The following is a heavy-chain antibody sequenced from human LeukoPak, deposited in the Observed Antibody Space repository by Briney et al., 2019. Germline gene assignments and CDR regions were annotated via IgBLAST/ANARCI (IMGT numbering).Heavy chain of an antibody. V-gene: IGHV1-46*01. Sequence: ASVKVSCKASGYTFTSYYMHWVRQAPGQGLEWMGIINPSGSSTSYAQKFQGRVTMTRDTSTSTVYMELSSLRSEDTAVYYCARDGTPLPNRRTIVAFGDFDYWGQGTLVTVSS. CDR3: ARDGTPLPNRRTIVAFGDFDY. CDR2: INPSGSST. CDR1: GYTFTSYY. J-gene: IGHJ4*02. D-gene: IGHD2-15*01.